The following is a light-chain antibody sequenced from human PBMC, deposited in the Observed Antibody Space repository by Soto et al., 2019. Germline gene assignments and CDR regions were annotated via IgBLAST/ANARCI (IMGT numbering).Light chain of an antibody. V-gene: IGKV3-20*01. CDR1: QSVIINF. CDR2: GAS. CDR3: QQYGSPPLT. J-gene: IGKJ5*01. Sequence: EIVWTQSPGTLSLSPGARANLSCRASQSVIINFLAWYQKKPGQAPRLLIFGASSRATGIPDRFSGGGSGTDFNLIISRLETEDFAVYYCQQYGSPPLTFGQGTKLDIK.